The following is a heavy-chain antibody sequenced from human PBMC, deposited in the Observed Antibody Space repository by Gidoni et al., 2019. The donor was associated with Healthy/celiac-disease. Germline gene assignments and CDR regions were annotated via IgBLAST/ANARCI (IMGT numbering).Heavy chain of an antibody. J-gene: IGHJ6*02. CDR2: ISGSGGST. CDR3: AKEYDFWSGYGMDV. CDR1: GFPCSSYA. V-gene: IGHV3-23*01. D-gene: IGHD3-3*01. Sequence: EVQLLESGGGLVQPGGSLRLSCAASGFPCSSYAMSWVRQAPGKGLEWVSAISGSGGSTYYADSVKGRFTISRDNSKNTLYLQMNSLRAEDTAVYYCAKEYDFWSGYGMDVWGQGTTVTVSS.